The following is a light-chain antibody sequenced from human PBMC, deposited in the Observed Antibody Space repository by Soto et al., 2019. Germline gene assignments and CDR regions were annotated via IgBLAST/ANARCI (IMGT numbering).Light chain of an antibody. CDR1: QSVSRN. CDR2: GAS. Sequence: EIVMTQSPATLSVSPGERATLSCRASQSVSRNLAWYQQKPGQAPRILIYGASTRATGIPARFSGSGSGTEFTLTIRSLQSEDFAVYYCQQYNNWPPAWTFGQGTKVEIK. J-gene: IGKJ1*01. V-gene: IGKV3-15*01. CDR3: QQYNNWPPAWT.